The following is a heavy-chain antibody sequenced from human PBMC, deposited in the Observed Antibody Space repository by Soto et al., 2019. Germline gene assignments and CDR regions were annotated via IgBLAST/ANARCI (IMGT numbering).Heavy chain of an antibody. J-gene: IGHJ4*02. CDR2: IYYIGKT. V-gene: IGHV4-39*01. Sequence: SESLSLTCGLSVSSITSTTYFWAWILQPPGKGLEWVGSIYYIGKTHYNPSLKSRTTISVDRSRNQFSLQVSSVTAADTAVYYCAKNLPRTGRFDYWGQGTVVTVSS. CDR1: VSSITSTTYF. CDR3: AKNLPRTGRFDY.